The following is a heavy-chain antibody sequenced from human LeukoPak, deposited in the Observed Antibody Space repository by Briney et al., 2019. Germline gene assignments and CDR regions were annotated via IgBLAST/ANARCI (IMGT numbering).Heavy chain of an antibody. CDR1: GFTVSSDY. CDR2: IYSGGST. D-gene: IGHD4-23*01. Sequence: GGSLRLSCAASGFTVSSDYMTWVRQAPGKGLEWVSVIYSGGSTNYADSVKGRFTISRDNSKNTLYLQMNSLRAEDSAVYYCAKDYGGNSGDAFDIWGQGTMVTVSS. J-gene: IGHJ3*02. CDR3: AKDYGGNSGDAFDI. V-gene: IGHV3-53*01.